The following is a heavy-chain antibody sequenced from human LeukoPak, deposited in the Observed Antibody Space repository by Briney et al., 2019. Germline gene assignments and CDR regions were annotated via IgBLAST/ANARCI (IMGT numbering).Heavy chain of an antibody. Sequence: GESLKISCEGSGYRFTSHSIAWVRQMPGKGLEWMGIIYPSDSDTTYSPSFQGQVTISADKSISTAYLQWSSLKASDTAVYYCARRSCSGATCYQLDYWGQGTLVTVSS. V-gene: IGHV5-51*01. CDR3: ARRSCSGATCYQLDY. D-gene: IGHD2-15*01. CDR2: IYPSDSDT. CDR1: GYRFTSHS. J-gene: IGHJ4*02.